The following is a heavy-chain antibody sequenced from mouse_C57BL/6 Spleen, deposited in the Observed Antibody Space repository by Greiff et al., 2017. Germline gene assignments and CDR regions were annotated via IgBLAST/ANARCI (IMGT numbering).Heavy chain of an antibody. CDR1: GYTFTDYE. Sequence: VQRVESGAELVRPGASVTLSCKASGYTFTDYEMHWVKQTPVHGLEWIGAIDPETGGTAYNQKFKGKAIRTADKSSSTAYMELRSLTSEDSAVYYCTRRGLYYYGSSLFDYWGQGTTRTVSS. CDR3: TRRGLYYYGSSLFDY. J-gene: IGHJ2*01. D-gene: IGHD1-1*01. V-gene: IGHV1-15*01. CDR2: IDPETGGT.